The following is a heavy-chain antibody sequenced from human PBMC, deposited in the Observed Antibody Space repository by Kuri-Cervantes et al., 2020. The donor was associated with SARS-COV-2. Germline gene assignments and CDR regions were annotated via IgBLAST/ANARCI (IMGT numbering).Heavy chain of an antibody. D-gene: IGHD6-13*01. V-gene: IGHV1-69*13. J-gene: IGHJ5*02. Sequence: SVKVSCKASGYTFTSYGISWVRQAPGQGLEWMGGIIPILGTANYAQKFQGRVTITADESTSTAYMELSSLRSEDTAVYYCAREVIAAAARGSLTWFDPWGQGTLVTVSS. CDR3: AREVIAAAARGSLTWFDP. CDR1: GYTFTSYG. CDR2: IIPILGTA.